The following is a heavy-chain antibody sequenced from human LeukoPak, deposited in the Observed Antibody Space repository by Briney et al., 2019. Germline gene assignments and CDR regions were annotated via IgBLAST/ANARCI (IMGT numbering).Heavy chain of an antibody. J-gene: IGHJ3*02. Sequence: SENLSLTCSVSGGSISNHYWSWIRQPAGKGLECIGLIYSSGSTNYNPSLKSRVTMSVDTSKNQFSLNLNSVTAADTAVYYCARGYYNAFHIWGQGTMVTVSS. D-gene: IGHD3-3*01. CDR2: IYSSGST. CDR1: GGSISNHY. V-gene: IGHV4-4*07. CDR3: ARGYYNAFHI.